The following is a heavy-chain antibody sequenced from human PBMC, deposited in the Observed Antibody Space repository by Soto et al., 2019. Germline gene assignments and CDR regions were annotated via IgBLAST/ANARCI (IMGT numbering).Heavy chain of an antibody. J-gene: IGHJ4*02. CDR1: GFTFSSYG. CDR3: AKALGELSPESSGY. Sequence: QVQLVESGGGVVQPGRSLRLSCAASGFTFSSYGMHWVRQAPGKGLEWVAIVSYDGSNKYYTDSVKGRFTISRDNSRNTLYLQMNSLRADDTAVYYCAKALGELSPESSGYWGQGTLVTVSS. CDR2: VSYDGSNK. D-gene: IGHD3-16*02. V-gene: IGHV3-30*18.